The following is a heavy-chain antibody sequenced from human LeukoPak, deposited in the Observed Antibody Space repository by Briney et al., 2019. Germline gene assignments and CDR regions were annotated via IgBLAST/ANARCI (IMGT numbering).Heavy chain of an antibody. J-gene: IGHJ6*03. V-gene: IGHV1-69*05. CDR2: IIPIFGTA. Sequence: ASVKLSCKASGGTFSSYAISWVRQAPGQGLEWMGEIIPIFGTANYAQNFQGRVTITKDESTSTAYLELSRRRSQAPAVYDCARDRDSSGGSCYYYMDVWGKGTTVTVSS. D-gene: IGHD2-15*01. CDR3: ARDRDSSGGSCYYYMDV. CDR1: GGTFSSYA.